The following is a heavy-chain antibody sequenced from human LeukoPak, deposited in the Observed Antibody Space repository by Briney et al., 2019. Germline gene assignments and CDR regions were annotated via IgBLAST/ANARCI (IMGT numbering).Heavy chain of an antibody. CDR3: SRQVVGNDY. Sequence: SETLSLTCAVYGESSFSNYYWSWIRQTPGGALEWIGEINHSGYTNYNPSLKSRVTLSIDTFKNQFSLRLNSVTAADTAGYYCSRQVVGNDYWGQGTLVTVSS. CDR2: INHSGYT. J-gene: IGHJ4*02. D-gene: IGHD3-22*01. CDR1: GESSFSNYY. V-gene: IGHV4-34*01.